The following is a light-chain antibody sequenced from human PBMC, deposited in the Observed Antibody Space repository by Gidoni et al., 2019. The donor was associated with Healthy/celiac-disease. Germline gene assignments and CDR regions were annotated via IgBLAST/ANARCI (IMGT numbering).Light chain of an antibody. CDR1: QSISSY. Sequence: DIQMTQSPSSLSASVGDRVTITCRASQSISSYLNWYQQKQGKAPKLLIYAASSLQSGVPSRFSGSGSGTDVTLTISSLQPEDFATYYCQQSYSTPFTFGGGTKVEIK. CDR3: QQSYSTPFT. V-gene: IGKV1-39*01. J-gene: IGKJ4*01. CDR2: AAS.